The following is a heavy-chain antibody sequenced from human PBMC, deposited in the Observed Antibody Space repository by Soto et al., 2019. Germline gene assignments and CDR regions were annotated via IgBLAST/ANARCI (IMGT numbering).Heavy chain of an antibody. CDR1: GGSISSGGYY. D-gene: IGHD3-22*01. Sequence: SETLSLTCTVSGGSISSGGYYWSWIRQHPGKGLEWIGYIYYSGSTYYNPSLKSRVTISVDTSKNQFSLKLSSVTAADTAVYYCATSMLVVAPLLYWGKGTLVTVSS. CDR3: ATSMLVVAPLLY. CDR2: IYYSGST. J-gene: IGHJ4*02. V-gene: IGHV4-31*03.